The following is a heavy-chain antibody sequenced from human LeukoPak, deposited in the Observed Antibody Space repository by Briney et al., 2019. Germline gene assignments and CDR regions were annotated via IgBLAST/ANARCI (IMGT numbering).Heavy chain of an antibody. CDR2: IRSKAYGGTT. CDR1: GFTFGDYA. Sequence: PGGSLRLSCTASGFTFGDYAMSWFRQAPGKGLEWVGFIRSKAYGGTTEYAASVKGRFTISRDDSKSIAYLQMNSLKTEDTAVYYCTRVSPVPSGWDAFDIWGQGTMVTVSS. CDR3: TRVSPVPSGWDAFDI. V-gene: IGHV3-49*03. D-gene: IGHD6-19*01. J-gene: IGHJ3*02.